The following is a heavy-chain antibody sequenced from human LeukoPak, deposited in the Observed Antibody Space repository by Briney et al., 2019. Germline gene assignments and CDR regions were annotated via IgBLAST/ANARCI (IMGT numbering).Heavy chain of an antibody. J-gene: IGHJ4*02. D-gene: IGHD3-22*01. CDR3: ASVDKYYYDSSGYLGSY. V-gene: IGHV1-2*06. CDR1: GYTFSTYG. Sequence: ASVKVSCKASGYTFSTYGISWVRQAPGQELEWMGRINPNSGGTNYAQKFQGRVTMTRDTSISTAYMELSRLRSDDTAVYYCASVDKYYYDSSGYLGSYWGQGTLVTVSS. CDR2: INPNSGGT.